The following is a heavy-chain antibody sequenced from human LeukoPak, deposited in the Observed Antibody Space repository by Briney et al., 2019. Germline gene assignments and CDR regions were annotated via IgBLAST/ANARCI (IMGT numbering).Heavy chain of an antibody. J-gene: IGHJ4*02. CDR2: ISYDGSNK. V-gene: IGHV3-30*18. CDR1: GFTFSSYA. CDR3: AKDQCGGSCASDY. D-gene: IGHD2-15*01. Sequence: GGSLRLSCAASGFTFSSYAMSWVCQAPGKGLEWVAVISYDGSNKYYADSVKGRFTISRDNSKNTLYLQMNSLRAEDTAVYYCAKDQCGGSCASDYWGQGTLVTVSS.